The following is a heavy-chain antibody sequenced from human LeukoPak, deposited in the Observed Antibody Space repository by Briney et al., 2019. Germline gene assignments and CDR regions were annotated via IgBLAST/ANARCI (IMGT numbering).Heavy chain of an antibody. Sequence: SETLTLTCTVSGGSISRHYWSWIRQPPGKGLEWIGYIYYSGSTNYNPSLKSRVTITVDTSKNQFSLKLSSVTAADTAVYYCARDPGGSRDGSFDPWGQGTLVTVSS. CDR1: GGSISRHY. D-gene: IGHD5-24*01. J-gene: IGHJ5*02. CDR2: IYYSGST. V-gene: IGHV4-59*11. CDR3: ARDPGGSRDGSFDP.